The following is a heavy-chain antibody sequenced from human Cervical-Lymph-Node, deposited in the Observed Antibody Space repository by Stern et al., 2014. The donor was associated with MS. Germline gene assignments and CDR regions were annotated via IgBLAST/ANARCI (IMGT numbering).Heavy chain of an antibody. Sequence: QVQLGQSGAEVKKPGASVKVSCKASGYTFTGYYMHWVRQAPGQGLEWMGWINPNSGGTNYAQKFQGWVTMTRDTSISTAYMELSRLRSDDTAVYYCARGMYSSSWYSTLCMDVWGQGTTVTVSS. CDR3: ARGMYSSSWYSTLCMDV. V-gene: IGHV1-2*04. CDR2: INPNSGGT. J-gene: IGHJ6*02. CDR1: GYTFTGYY. D-gene: IGHD6-13*01.